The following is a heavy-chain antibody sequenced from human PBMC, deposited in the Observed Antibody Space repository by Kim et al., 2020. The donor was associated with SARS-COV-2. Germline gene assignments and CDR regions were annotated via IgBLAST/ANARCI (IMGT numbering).Heavy chain of an antibody. Sequence: GGSLRLSCAASGFAISDHYMDWVRQVPGKGLEWIARSRHKDNNYSTEYAASVKGRFTISRDDSTNSIYLQMNSLKTDDTAIYYCTYCGPSYSFDQWGQGTLVTVSS. CDR1: GFAISDHY. D-gene: IGHD2-21*01. CDR2: SRHKDNNYST. CDR3: TYCGPSYSFDQ. J-gene: IGHJ4*02. V-gene: IGHV3-72*01.